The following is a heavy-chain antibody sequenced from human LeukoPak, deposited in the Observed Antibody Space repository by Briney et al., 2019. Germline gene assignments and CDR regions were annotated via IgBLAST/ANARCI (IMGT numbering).Heavy chain of an antibody. V-gene: IGHV3-23*01. CDR1: GFTFSSYA. J-gene: IGHJ3*02. CDR3: AKEIVVVVAATDDAFDI. D-gene: IGHD2-15*01. CDR2: ISGSGGST. Sequence: GGSLRLSCAASGFTFSSYAMSWVRQAPGKGLEWVSAISGSGGSTYYADSVKGRSTISRDNSKNTLYLQMNSLRAEDTAVYYCAKEIVVVVAATDDAFDIWGQGTMVTVSS.